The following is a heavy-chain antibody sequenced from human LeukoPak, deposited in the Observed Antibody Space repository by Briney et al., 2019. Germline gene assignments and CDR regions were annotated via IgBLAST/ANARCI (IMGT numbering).Heavy chain of an antibody. CDR1: GGSFSGYY. J-gene: IGHJ5*02. CDR3: ARDPPNYYGSGSYYRDSWFDP. D-gene: IGHD3-10*01. Sequence: SETLSLTCAVYGGSFSGYYWSWIRQPPGKGLEWIGEINHSGSTNYNPSLKSRVTISVDTSKNQLSLKLSSVTAADTAVYYCARDPPNYYGSGSYYRDSWFDPWGQGTLVTVSS. CDR2: INHSGST. V-gene: IGHV4-34*01.